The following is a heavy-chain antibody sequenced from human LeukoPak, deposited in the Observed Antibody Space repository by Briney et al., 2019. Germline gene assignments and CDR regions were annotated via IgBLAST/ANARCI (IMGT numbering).Heavy chain of an antibody. CDR1: GYTFTSYG. J-gene: IGHJ4*02. Sequence: ASVKVSCKASGYTFTSYGISWVRQAPGQGLEWMGWISAYNGNTNYAQKLQGRVTMTTDTSTSTAYMGLRSLRSDDTAVYYCARGSFTMVRGNILDYWGQGTLVTVSS. D-gene: IGHD3-10*01. CDR2: ISAYNGNT. V-gene: IGHV1-18*01. CDR3: ARGSFTMVRGNILDY.